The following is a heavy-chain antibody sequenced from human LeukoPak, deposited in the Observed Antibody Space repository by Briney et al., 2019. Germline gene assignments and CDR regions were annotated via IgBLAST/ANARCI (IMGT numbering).Heavy chain of an antibody. J-gene: IGHJ4*02. Sequence: ASVKVSCKASGYTFTYHYLHWVRQAPGQALEWMGWITPFNGNTNSAQKFQDRVTITRDRSMSTAYMELSSLRSEDTAKYYCARSSDYSNYIFAYWGQGTLVTISS. CDR1: GYTFTYHY. CDR2: ITPFNGNT. D-gene: IGHD4-11*01. CDR3: ARSSDYSNYIFAY. V-gene: IGHV1-45*02.